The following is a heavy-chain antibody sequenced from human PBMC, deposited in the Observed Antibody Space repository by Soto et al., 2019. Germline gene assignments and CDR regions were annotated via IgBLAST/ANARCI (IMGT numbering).Heavy chain of an antibody. CDR2: VYYSGST. V-gene: IGHV4-59*01. Sequence: KPSETLSLTCTVSGGSMSSYFWSWFRQPPGRELEWISYVYYSGSTKHNPSLKSRVIISVDTSKNQFSLKLKSVTAANTAVYYCARVIGGWYEHDYWGPGMLVTVA. D-gene: IGHD6-19*01. CDR1: GGSMSSYF. CDR3: ARVIGGWYEHDY. J-gene: IGHJ4*02.